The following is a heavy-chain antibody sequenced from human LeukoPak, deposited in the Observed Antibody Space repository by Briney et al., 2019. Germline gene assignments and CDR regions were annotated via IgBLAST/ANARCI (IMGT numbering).Heavy chain of an antibody. CDR2: INPSGGST. CDR1: GYTFTSYY. V-gene: IGHV1-46*01. Sequence: ASVKVSCKASGYTFTSYYMHWVRQAPGQGLEWMGIINPSGGSTSYAQKFQGRVTMTRDTSTSTVYMELSSLRSEDTAVYYCARDGYAGTTYYYYGMDVWGQGTTVTVSS. D-gene: IGHD1-1*01. J-gene: IGHJ6*02. CDR3: ARDGYAGTTYYYYGMDV.